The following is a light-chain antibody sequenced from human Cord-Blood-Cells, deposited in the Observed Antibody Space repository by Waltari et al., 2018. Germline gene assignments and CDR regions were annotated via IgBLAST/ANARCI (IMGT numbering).Light chain of an antibody. Sequence: EIVLTQSPATLSLSPGERATLSCRASQSVSSYLAWYQQKPGQAPRLLIYDASNRATGIPARFSGSGSGTDFTLTISSLEPEDFAVYYCQQRSYWPPFTFGGGTKVVFK. CDR1: QSVSSY. CDR2: DAS. J-gene: IGKJ4*01. CDR3: QQRSYWPPFT. V-gene: IGKV3-11*01.